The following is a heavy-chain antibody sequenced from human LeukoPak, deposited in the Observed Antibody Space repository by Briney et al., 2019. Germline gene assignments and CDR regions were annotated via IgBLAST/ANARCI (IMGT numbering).Heavy chain of an antibody. D-gene: IGHD3-10*01. CDR1: GLTFSSYP. CDR2: ISGSGGST. Sequence: PGGSLRLSRAASGLTFSSYPMSWARQAPGKGLEGVSAISGSGGSTYYADSVKGRFTISRDNSKNTLYLQMNSLRAEDTAVYYCAKDRTDTYYYGSGSYYCHDYWGQGTLVTVSS. CDR3: AKDRTDTYYYGSGSYYCHDY. V-gene: IGHV3-23*01. J-gene: IGHJ4*02.